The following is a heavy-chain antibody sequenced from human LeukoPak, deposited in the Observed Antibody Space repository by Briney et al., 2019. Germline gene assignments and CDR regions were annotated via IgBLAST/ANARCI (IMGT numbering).Heavy chain of an antibody. CDR3: ARGERYSYGPYYFDY. CDR2: IKQDGSEK. J-gene: IGHJ4*02. D-gene: IGHD5-18*01. V-gene: IGHV3-7*01. CDR1: GFTFSSYW. Sequence: PGGSLRLSCAASGFTFSSYWMSWVRQAPGKGLEWVANIKQDGSEKHYVDSVKGRFTISRDNAKNSLYLQMNSLRAEDTAVYYCARGERYSYGPYYFDYWGQGTLVTVSS.